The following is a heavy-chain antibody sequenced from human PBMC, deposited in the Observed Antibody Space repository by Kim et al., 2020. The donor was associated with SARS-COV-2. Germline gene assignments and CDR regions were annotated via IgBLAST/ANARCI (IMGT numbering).Heavy chain of an antibody. Sequence: YFDSVKGRLTTSRDRSRNALYLQVNSLRAEDTAVYDCARGRWDGYYFDYWGQGTLVTVSS. CDR3: ARGRWDGYYFDY. V-gene: IGHV3-30*01. D-gene: IGHD1-26*01. J-gene: IGHJ4*02.